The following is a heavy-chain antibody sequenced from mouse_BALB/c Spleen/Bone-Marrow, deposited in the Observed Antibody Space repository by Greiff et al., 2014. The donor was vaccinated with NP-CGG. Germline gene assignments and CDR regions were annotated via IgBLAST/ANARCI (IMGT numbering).Heavy chain of an antibody. V-gene: IGHV5-6*01. CDR3: ARQYGNLGVMDY. Sequence: EVQLVESGGDLVKPGGSLKLSCAASGFTFSRYGISWVRQTPDKRLEWVANISSGGSYTYYPDSVKGRFTISRDNAKNTLYLHMSRLKSEDTAMYYCARQYGNLGVMDYWGQGTSVTVSS. CDR2: ISSGGSYT. D-gene: IGHD2-1*01. J-gene: IGHJ4*01. CDR1: GFTFSRYG.